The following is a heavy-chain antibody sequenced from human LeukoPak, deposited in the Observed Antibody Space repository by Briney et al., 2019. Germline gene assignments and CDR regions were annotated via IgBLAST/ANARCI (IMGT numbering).Heavy chain of an antibody. CDR1: GFTFSSYA. CDR2: ISYDGSNK. Sequence: GGSLRLSCAASGFTFSSYAMHWVRQAPGKGLEWVAVISYDGSNKYYADSVKGRFTISGDNSKNTLYLQMNSLRAEDTAVYYCAKDSCSSTSCYRGVDYWGQGTLVTVSS. CDR3: AKDSCSSTSCYRGVDY. J-gene: IGHJ4*02. D-gene: IGHD2-2*01. V-gene: IGHV3-30-3*01.